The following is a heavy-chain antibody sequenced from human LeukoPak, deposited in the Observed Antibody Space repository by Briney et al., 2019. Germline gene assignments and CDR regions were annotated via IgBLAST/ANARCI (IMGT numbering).Heavy chain of an antibody. J-gene: IGHJ2*01. V-gene: IGHV3-48*03. CDR1: GFTFSSYE. CDR3: ARGDYGGPRWYFDL. Sequence: GGSLRLSCAASGFTFSSYEMNWVRQAPGKGLEWVSYISSSGSTIYYADSVKGRFTISRDNAKNSLYLQMNSLRAEDTAVYYCARGDYGGPRWYFDLWAVAPWSLSPQ. CDR2: ISSSGSTI. D-gene: IGHD4-23*01.